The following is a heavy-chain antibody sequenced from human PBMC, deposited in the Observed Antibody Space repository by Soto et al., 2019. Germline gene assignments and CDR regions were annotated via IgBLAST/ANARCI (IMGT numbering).Heavy chain of an antibody. CDR2: ISGSGGNT. Sequence: EVQLLESGGGLVQPGGSLRLSCAASGFTFSSYAMTWVRQAPGKGLEWVSAISGSGGNTYYADSVKGRFTISRDNSKHTLHLQMNSLRAEDTALYYCAKVDNGNIRAWFDPWGKGTLVTVSS. J-gene: IGHJ5*02. CDR3: AKVDNGNIRAWFDP. D-gene: IGHD1-20*01. V-gene: IGHV3-23*01. CDR1: GFTFSSYA.